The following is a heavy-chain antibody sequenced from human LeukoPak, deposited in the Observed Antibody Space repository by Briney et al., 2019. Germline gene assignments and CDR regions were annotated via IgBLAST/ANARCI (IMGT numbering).Heavy chain of an antibody. Sequence: PSETLSLTCTVSGGSISSYYWSWIRQPPGKGLEWIGYIYYSGSTNYNPSLKSRVTMSVDTSKNQFSLKLSSVTAADTAVYYCARGSGSYYDPVFFDYWGQGTLVTVSS. D-gene: IGHD1-26*01. CDR1: GGSISSYY. J-gene: IGHJ4*02. CDR2: IYYSGST. V-gene: IGHV4-59*12. CDR3: ARGSGSYYDPVFFDY.